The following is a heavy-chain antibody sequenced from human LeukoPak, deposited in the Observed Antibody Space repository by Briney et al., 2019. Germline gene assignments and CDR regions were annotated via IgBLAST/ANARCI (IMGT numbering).Heavy chain of an antibody. D-gene: IGHD3-22*01. CDR1: GFTVSSNY. Sequence: PGGSLRLSCGASGFTVSSNYMSWVRQAPGKGLEWVSVIYSGGSTYYADSVKGRFTISRHNSKNTLYLQMNSLRAEDTAVYYCASTKDDSSGYYRPFDYWGQGTLVTVSS. J-gene: IGHJ4*02. CDR3: ASTKDDSSGYYRPFDY. V-gene: IGHV3-53*04. CDR2: IYSGGST.